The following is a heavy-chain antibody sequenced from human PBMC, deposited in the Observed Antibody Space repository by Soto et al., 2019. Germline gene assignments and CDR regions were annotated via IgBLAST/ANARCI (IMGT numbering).Heavy chain of an antibody. CDR2: ISAYNGNT. Sequence: ASVKVSCKASGYTFTSYGISWVRQAPGQGLEWMGWISAYNGNTNYAQKLQGRVTMTTDTSTSTAYMELRSLRSDDTAVYYCARDHGCSSTSCYNYYYYGMDVWGQGTTVTVSS. D-gene: IGHD2-2*01. CDR1: GYTFTSYG. J-gene: IGHJ6*02. CDR3: ARDHGCSSTSCYNYYYYGMDV. V-gene: IGHV1-18*01.